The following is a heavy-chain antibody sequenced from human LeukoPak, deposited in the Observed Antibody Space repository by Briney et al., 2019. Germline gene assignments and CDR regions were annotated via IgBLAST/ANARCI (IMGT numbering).Heavy chain of an antibody. CDR1: GGSISSYY. D-gene: IGHD7-27*01. CDR2: INHSGST. V-gene: IGHV4-34*01. Sequence: SETLSLTCTVFGGSISSYYWSWIRQPPGKGLEWIGEINHSGSTNYNPSLKSRVTISVDTSKNQFSLKLSSVTAADTAVYYCARTPTNWGGYYYYGMDVWGQGTTVTVSS. CDR3: ARTPTNWGGYYYYGMDV. J-gene: IGHJ6*02.